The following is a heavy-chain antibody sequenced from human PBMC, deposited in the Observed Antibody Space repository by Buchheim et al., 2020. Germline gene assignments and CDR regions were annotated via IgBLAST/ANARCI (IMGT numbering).Heavy chain of an antibody. Sequence: QVQLVESGGGVVQPGRSLRLSCAASGFTFSSYGMHWVRQAPGQGLEWVAVISYDGSNKYYADSVKGRFTISRDNSKNTLYLQTNSLRAEDTAVYYCAKDHGGSFDYWGQGTL. CDR1: GFTFSSYG. CDR2: ISYDGSNK. J-gene: IGHJ4*02. CDR3: AKDHGGSFDY. D-gene: IGHD1-26*01. V-gene: IGHV3-30*18.